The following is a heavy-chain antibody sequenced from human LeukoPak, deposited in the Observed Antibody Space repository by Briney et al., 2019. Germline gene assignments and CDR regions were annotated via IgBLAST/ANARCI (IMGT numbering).Heavy chain of an antibody. CDR2: ISAYNGNT. CDR1: GYTFTNYG. J-gene: IGHJ4*02. D-gene: IGHD6-19*01. V-gene: IGHV1-18*01. CDR3: ARAKGLGSLFDY. Sequence: GASVKVSCKASGYTFTNYGISWVRQAPGQGLEWMGWISAYNGNTDYAQKLQGRVTMTRNTSISTAYMELSSLRSEDTAVYYCARAKGLGSLFDYWGQGTLVTVSS.